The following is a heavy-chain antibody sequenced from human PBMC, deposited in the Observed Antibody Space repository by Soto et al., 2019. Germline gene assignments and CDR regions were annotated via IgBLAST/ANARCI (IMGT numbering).Heavy chain of an antibody. CDR2: ISAYNGDT. CDR1: GYTFTSYG. J-gene: IGHJ3*02. V-gene: IGHV1-18*01. D-gene: IGHD1-1*01. CDR3: ARERWNGDDAFNN. Sequence: ASVKVSCKASGYTFTSYGISWVRQAPGQGLEWMGWISAYNGDTNYAQKLQGRVNMTTDTSTSTAYMQLRSLRSDDTAVYYCARERWNGDDAFNNWGQGRMVTDSS.